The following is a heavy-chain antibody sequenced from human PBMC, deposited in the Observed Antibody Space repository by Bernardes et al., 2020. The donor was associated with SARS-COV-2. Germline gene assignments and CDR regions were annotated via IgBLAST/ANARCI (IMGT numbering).Heavy chain of an antibody. CDR1: GFTFSSYS. J-gene: IGHJ3*02. Sequence: GGSLRLSCAASGFTFSSYSMNWVRQAPGKGLEWVSSISSSSSYIYYADSVKGRFTISRDNAKNSLYLQMNSLRAEDTAVYYCARGGYGWGVVVVPAKHAFDIWGQGTMVTVSS. CDR3: ARGGYGWGVVVVPAKHAFDI. V-gene: IGHV3-21*01. D-gene: IGHD2-2*01. CDR2: ISSSSSYI.